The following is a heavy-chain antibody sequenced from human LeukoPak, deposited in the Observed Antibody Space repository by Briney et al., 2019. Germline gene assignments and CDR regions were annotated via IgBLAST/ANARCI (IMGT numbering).Heavy chain of an antibody. CDR1: GFTFSSSA. J-gene: IGHJ4*02. Sequence: GGSLRLSCAASGFTFSSSAMSWVRQAPGKGLEWVSSVIGSGFTTHYADYVKGRFTISRDNSKNTLYLQMNSLRAEDTAVYYCAKGKGNSYFDYWGQGTLVTVSS. V-gene: IGHV3-23*01. CDR2: VIGSGFTT. CDR3: AKGKGNSYFDY. D-gene: IGHD2/OR15-2a*01.